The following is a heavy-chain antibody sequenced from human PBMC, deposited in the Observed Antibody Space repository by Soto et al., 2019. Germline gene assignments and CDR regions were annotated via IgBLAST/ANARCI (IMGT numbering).Heavy chain of an antibody. J-gene: IGHJ6*02. Sequence: GGSLRLSCAASGFTFSSYSMNWVRQAPGKGLEWVSSISSSSSYIYYADSVKGRFTISRDNAKNSLYLQMNSLRAEDTAVYYCARDRVLPFYYYGMDVWGQGTTVTVSS. D-gene: IGHD3-10*01. CDR2: ISSSSSYI. V-gene: IGHV3-21*01. CDR1: GFTFSSYS. CDR3: ARDRVLPFYYYGMDV.